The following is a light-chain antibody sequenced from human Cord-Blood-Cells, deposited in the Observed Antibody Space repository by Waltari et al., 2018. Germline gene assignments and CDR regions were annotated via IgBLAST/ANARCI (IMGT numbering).Light chain of an antibody. Sequence: DIVLTQSPATLSLSPGERATLSCRASQSVSSYLAWYQQKPGQAPRLLIYDASNRATGIPARFSGSGSGTDFTLTISSLGPEDFAVYYCQQRSNWPPTFGQGTKVEIK. CDR1: QSVSSY. J-gene: IGKJ1*01. CDR2: DAS. V-gene: IGKV3-11*01. CDR3: QQRSNWPPT.